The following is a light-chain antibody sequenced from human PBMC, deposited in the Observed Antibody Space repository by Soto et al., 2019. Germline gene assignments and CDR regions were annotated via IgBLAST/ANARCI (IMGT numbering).Light chain of an antibody. CDR1: QSIKSW. CDR2: EAS. CDR3: QQYNNWPPIT. Sequence: DIQMTQSRSTLSASVGDRVTITCRASQSIKSWLAWYQQKPAKAPKLMIYEASSLESGVPSRFGGIGCGTEFSLPISSLQTHDFSAYYCQQYNNWPPITFGQGTRLEI. J-gene: IGKJ5*01. V-gene: IGKV1-5*03.